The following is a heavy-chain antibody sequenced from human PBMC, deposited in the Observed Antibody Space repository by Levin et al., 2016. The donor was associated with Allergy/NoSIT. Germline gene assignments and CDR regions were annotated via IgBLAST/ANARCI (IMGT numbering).Heavy chain of an antibody. CDR1: AGSINDYH. J-gene: IGHJ6*02. Sequence: SETLSLTCAFSAGSINDYHWHWVRQPPGKGLEWIGSPSSSTTVNPSLRGRASISTDTSKNHLSLRLTSVTAEDTAVYYCARAYDTSTVAGMDVWGRGTPVIVSS. CDR3: ARAYDTSTVAGMDV. V-gene: IGHV4-59*01. CDR2: PSSST. D-gene: IGHD3-22*01.